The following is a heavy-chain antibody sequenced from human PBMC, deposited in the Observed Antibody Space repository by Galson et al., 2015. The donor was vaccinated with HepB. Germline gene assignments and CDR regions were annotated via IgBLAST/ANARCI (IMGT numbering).Heavy chain of an antibody. CDR1: GFTFSSYA. D-gene: IGHD3-10*01. CDR3: AKDRNYYGSGSYNDY. Sequence: SLRLSCAASGFTFSSYAMSWVRQAPGKGLEWVSAISGSGGSTYYADSVKGRFTISRDNSKNTLYLQMNSLRAEDTAVYYCAKDRNYYGSGSYNDYWGQGTLVTVSS. CDR2: ISGSGGST. J-gene: IGHJ4*02. V-gene: IGHV3-23*01.